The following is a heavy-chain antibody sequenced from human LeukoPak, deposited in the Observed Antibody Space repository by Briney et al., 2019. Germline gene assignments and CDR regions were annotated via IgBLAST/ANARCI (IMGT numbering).Heavy chain of an antibody. Sequence: GGSLRLSCAASGFTFSDYYMDWVRQAPGKGLEWVARTSNKANSYTTEYAASVKGRFTISRDDSKNSLYLQMNSLRAEDTAVYYCAKVLGYYDSSGYPPFDYWGQGTLVTVSS. CDR2: TSNKANSYTT. CDR1: GFTFSDYY. J-gene: IGHJ4*02. CDR3: AKVLGYYDSSGYPPFDY. D-gene: IGHD3-22*01. V-gene: IGHV3-72*01.